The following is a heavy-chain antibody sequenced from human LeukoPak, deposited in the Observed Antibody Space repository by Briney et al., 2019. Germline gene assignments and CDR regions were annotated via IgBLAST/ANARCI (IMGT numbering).Heavy chain of an antibody. V-gene: IGHV3-48*04. CDR1: GFTFSSYS. CDR2: ISSSSSTI. Sequence: GGSLRLSCAGSGFTFSSYSMNWVRQAPGKGLEWVSYISSSSSTIYYADSVKGRFTISRDNAKNSLYLQMNSLRAEDTAVYYCARDVLPAAIGWFDPWGQGTLVTVSS. D-gene: IGHD2-2*01. CDR3: ARDVLPAAIGWFDP. J-gene: IGHJ5*02.